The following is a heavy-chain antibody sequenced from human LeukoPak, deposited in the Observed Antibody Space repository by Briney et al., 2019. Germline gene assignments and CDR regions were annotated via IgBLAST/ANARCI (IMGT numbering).Heavy chain of an antibody. Sequence: SETLSLTCAVSGGSISSGGYSWSWIRQPPGKGLEWIGYIYHSGSTYYNPSLKSRVTISVDRSKKQFSLKLSSVTAADTAVYYCARDPGSPRGYFDLWGRDTLVTVSS. CDR1: GGSISSGGYS. CDR2: IYHSGST. V-gene: IGHV4-30-2*01. D-gene: IGHD2-15*01. CDR3: ARDPGSPRGYFDL. J-gene: IGHJ2*01.